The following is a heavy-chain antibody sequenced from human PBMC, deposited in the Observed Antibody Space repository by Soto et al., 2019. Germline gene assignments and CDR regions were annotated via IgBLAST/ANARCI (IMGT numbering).Heavy chain of an antibody. CDR3: TRETVAGITGLDY. Sequence: PVGSLRLSCAASGFNVGAFAVNWVRQAPGKGLEWVSGISVSDASIYYADSVRGRFSISRDASENILYLQMNSLRVDDTALYYCTRETVAGITGLDYWGPGTLVTVSS. CDR1: GFNVGAFA. CDR2: ISVSDASI. J-gene: IGHJ4*02. V-gene: IGHV3-23*01. D-gene: IGHD1-20*01.